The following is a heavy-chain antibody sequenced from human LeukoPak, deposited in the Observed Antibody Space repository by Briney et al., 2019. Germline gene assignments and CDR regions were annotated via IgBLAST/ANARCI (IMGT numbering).Heavy chain of an antibody. CDR2: ISYDGSNK. D-gene: IGHD4-17*01. CDR3: AKDGDYGDYGSLSYYYYYYGMDV. V-gene: IGHV3-30*18. J-gene: IGHJ6*04. Sequence: GGSLRLSCAASGFTFSSYGMHWVRQAPAKGLEWVAVISYDGSNKYYADSVKGRFTISRDNSKNTLYLQMNSLRAEDTAVYYCAKDGDYGDYGSLSYYYYYYGMDVWGKGTTVTVSS. CDR1: GFTFSSYG.